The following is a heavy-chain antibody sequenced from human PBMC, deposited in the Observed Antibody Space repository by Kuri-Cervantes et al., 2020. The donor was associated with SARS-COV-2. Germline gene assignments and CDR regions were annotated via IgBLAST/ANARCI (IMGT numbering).Heavy chain of an antibody. D-gene: IGHD5-18*01. V-gene: IGHV4-34*01. Sequence: SQTLSLTCAVYGGSFSGYYWSWIRQPPGKGLEWIGEINHSGSTNYNPSLKSRVTISVDTSKSQFSLKLSSVTAADTAVYYCARGTPPGGYSYGYTRKYYYYGMDVWGQGTTVTVSS. J-gene: IGHJ6*02. CDR1: GGSFSGYY. CDR2: INHSGST. CDR3: ARGTPPGGYSYGYTRKYYYYGMDV.